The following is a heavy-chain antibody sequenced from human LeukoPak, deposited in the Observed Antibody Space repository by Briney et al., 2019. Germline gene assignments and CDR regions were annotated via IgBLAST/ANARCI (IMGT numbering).Heavy chain of an antibody. J-gene: IGHJ3*02. V-gene: IGHV4-34*01. CDR1: GGSFSGYY. Sequence: PSQTLSLTCAVYGGSFSGYYWSWIRQPPGKGLEWIGEINHSGSTNYNPSLKSRVTISVDTSKNQFSLKLSSVTAADTAVYYCARGGTHARNRERWLQPGAFDIWGQGTMVTVSS. CDR3: ARGGTHARNRERWLQPGAFDI. CDR2: INHSGST. D-gene: IGHD5-24*01.